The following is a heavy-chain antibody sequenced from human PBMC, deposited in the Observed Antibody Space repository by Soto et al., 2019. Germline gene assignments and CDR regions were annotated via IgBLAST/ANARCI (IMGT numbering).Heavy chain of an antibody. CDR1: GYSFTSYW. CDR2: IYLDDSDT. Sequence: GESLKISCKGSGYSFTSYWIGWVRQMPGKGLEWMGIIYLDDSDTRYSPSFQGQVTISADKPISTAYLQWSGLKTSDTAMYYCARQFDTSGWYDYWGQGTLVTVSS. D-gene: IGHD6-19*01. V-gene: IGHV5-51*01. J-gene: IGHJ4*02. CDR3: ARQFDTSGWYDY.